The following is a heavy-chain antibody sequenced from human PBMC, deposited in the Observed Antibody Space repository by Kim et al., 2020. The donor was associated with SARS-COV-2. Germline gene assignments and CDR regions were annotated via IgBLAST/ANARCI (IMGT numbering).Heavy chain of an antibody. CDR2: ISGSGGST. CDR1: GFTFSSSA. D-gene: IGHD2-15*01. V-gene: IGHV3-23*01. CDR3: AKEGVWAAQYYSLFDY. J-gene: IGHJ4*02. Sequence: GGSLRLSCAASGFTFSSSAMSWVRQAPGKGLEWVSAISGSGGSTYYADSVKGRFTISRDNSKNTLYLQMNSLRAEDTAVYYCAKEGVWAAQYYSLFDYWGQGTLVTVSS.